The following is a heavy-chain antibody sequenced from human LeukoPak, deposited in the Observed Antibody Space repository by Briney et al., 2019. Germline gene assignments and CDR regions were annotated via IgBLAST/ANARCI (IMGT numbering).Heavy chain of an antibody. Sequence: ASVKVSCKASGYTFTSYGISWVRQAPGQGLEWMGWISAYNGNTNYAQKLQGRVTMTTDTSTSTAYMELRSLRSDDTAVYYCARWTVGILPTPTPAYNWFDPWGQGTLVTVSS. CDR2: ISAYNGNT. CDR1: GYTFTSYG. D-gene: IGHD3-3*02. V-gene: IGHV1-18*01. CDR3: ARWTVGILPTPTPAYNWFDP. J-gene: IGHJ5*02.